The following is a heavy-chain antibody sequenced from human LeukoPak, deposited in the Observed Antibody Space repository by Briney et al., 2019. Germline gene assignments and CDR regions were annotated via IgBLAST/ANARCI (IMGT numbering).Heavy chain of an antibody. J-gene: IGHJ4*02. CDR1: GGPISSYY. CDR3: ARDRWSRGQPTD. Sequence: SETLSLTCTVSGGPISSYYWSWIRQPPGKGLEWIGYIYYGGSTNYNPSLKSRVTISIDTSKNQFYLKLSSVTAADTAVYYCARDRWSRGQPTDWGQGTLVTVSS. V-gene: IGHV4-59*01. CDR2: IYYGGST. D-gene: IGHD2-15*01.